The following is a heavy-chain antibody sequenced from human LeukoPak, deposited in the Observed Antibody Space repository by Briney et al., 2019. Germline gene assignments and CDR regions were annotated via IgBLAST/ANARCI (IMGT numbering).Heavy chain of an antibody. V-gene: IGHV3-21*01. Sequence: PGGSLRLSCAASGFTFDDYGMSWVRQVPGKGLEWVSSISGSSSYIYYADSVKGRFTISRHNAKNSLYLQMNSLRAEDTAVYYCARVPAGVIGMKDAFDIWGQGTMVTVSS. CDR2: ISGSSSYI. D-gene: IGHD3-16*02. CDR1: GFTFDDYG. J-gene: IGHJ3*02. CDR3: ARVPAGVIGMKDAFDI.